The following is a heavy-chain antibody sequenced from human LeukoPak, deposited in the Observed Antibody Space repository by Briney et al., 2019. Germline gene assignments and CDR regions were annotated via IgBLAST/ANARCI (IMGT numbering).Heavy chain of an antibody. CDR2: MNDSGST. CDR1: RGSFSGYF. J-gene: IGHJ3*01. Sequence: PSETLSLTCDVYRGSFSGYFWSWIRQTPGKGLGSVGEMNDSGSTNYNPSLKSRVTISVAVSKNQYSLRLTSVTAADTAVYYCARKGFVESTGWRGAFDVWGQGTMVTVSS. CDR3: ARKGFVESTGWRGAFDV. V-gene: IGHV4-34*01. D-gene: IGHD2-8*02.